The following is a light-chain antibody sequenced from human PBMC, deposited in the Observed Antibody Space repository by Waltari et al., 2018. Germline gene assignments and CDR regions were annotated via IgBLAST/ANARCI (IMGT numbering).Light chain of an antibody. CDR2: ESP. CDR1: SSNIGNNY. Sequence: QSVLTQPPSVSAAPGQRVTISCSGGSSNIGNNYVSWYRQFPGTAPKPLIYESPGRPPSLPGLFSGSQSGTSATLDTAGRRAGDEADYYCGTWDSSLSGAVFGGGTHLTVL. J-gene: IGLJ7*01. CDR3: GTWDSSLSGAV. V-gene: IGLV1-51*02.